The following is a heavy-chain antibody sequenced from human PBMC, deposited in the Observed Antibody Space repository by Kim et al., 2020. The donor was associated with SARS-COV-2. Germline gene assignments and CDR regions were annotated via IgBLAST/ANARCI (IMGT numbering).Heavy chain of an antibody. CDR1: GYTFTSYY. J-gene: IGHJ5*02. Sequence: ASVKVSCKASGYTFTSYYMHWVRQAPGQGLEWMGIINPSGGSTSYAQKFQGRVTMTRDTSTSTVYMELSSLRSEDTAVYYCARDRIRGGLISEGPVRFDPWGQGTLVTVSS. CDR3: ARDRIRGGLISEGPVRFDP. D-gene: IGHD1-26*01. CDR2: INPSGGST. V-gene: IGHV1-46*01.